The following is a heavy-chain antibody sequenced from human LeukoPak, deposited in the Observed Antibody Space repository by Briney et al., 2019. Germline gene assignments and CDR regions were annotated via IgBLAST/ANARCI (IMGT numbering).Heavy chain of an antibody. CDR2: ISSSAGTT. D-gene: IGHD1-26*01. J-gene: IGHJ4*02. CDR3: AKDLRPYSGSYDYFDY. Sequence: WGSLRLSCAASGFTFRIYAMSWVRQAPGKELEWVSVISSSAGTTYYADSMKGRFTISRDNSKSTLYLQMNSLRVEDTAVYYCAKDLRPYSGSYDYFDYWGQGTLVTVSS. V-gene: IGHV3-23*01. CDR1: GFTFRIYA.